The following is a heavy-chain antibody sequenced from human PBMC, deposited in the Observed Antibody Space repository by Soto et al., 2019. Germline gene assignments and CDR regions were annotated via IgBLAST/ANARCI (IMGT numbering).Heavy chain of an antibody. V-gene: IGHV3-21*01. CDR2: ISSSSSYI. J-gene: IGHJ3*02. CDR1: GCTFSSYS. CDR3: ARGVITLFEFAAFDI. Sequence: VSLRLSCAASGCTFSSYSMHWVRKAPGKGLEWVSSISSSSSYIYYADSVKGRFTTSRDNAKNSLYLQMNSLRAEDTAAYYCARGVITLFEFAAFDIWGQGTMVSVSS. D-gene: IGHD3-3*01.